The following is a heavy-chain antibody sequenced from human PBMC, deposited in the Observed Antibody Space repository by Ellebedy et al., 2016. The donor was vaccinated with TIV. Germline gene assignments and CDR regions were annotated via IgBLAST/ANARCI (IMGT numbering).Heavy chain of an antibody. V-gene: IGHV3-7*01. J-gene: IGHJ5*02. Sequence: GESLKISCVASGFSFRSYWMSWVRQAPGKGLEWVANIYQDGGVQYYVDSVKGRFTISRDNADTSRFLQMNSLRAEDTAVYYCARRGSYGDYAVQINSWFDTWGRGTLVAVSS. CDR2: IYQDGGVQ. D-gene: IGHD3-16*01. CDR1: GFSFRSYW. CDR3: ARRGSYGDYAVQINSWFDT.